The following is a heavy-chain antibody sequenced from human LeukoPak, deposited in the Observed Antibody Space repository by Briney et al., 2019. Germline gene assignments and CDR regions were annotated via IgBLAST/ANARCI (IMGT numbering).Heavy chain of an antibody. J-gene: IGHJ6*03. CDR3: ARHDARYYYYMDV. Sequence: GESLEISCKGSGYSITSYWIGWVRQMPGKGLGWMGIIYPGDSDTRYSPSFQGQVTISADKSISTAYLQWSSLKASDTAMYYCARHDARYYYYMDVWGKGTTVTVSS. CDR1: GYSITSYW. CDR2: IYPGDSDT. V-gene: IGHV5-51*01.